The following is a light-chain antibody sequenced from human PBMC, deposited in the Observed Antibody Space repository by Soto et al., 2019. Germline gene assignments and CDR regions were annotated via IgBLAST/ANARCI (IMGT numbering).Light chain of an antibody. CDR3: QKYNTVPRT. Sequence: DIQMTQSPSSLSASVGDRVTITCQASQNINNYLNWYQQKPGKVPKLLIYAASILQSGVPPRFSGSGSGTDFTLTISSLQPEDVATYYCQKYNTVPRTFGQGTKVDIK. V-gene: IGKV1-27*01. J-gene: IGKJ1*01. CDR1: QNINNY. CDR2: AAS.